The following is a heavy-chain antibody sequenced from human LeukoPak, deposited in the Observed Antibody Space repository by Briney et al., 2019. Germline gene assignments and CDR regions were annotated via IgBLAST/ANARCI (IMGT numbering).Heavy chain of an antibody. V-gene: IGHV4-59*12. D-gene: IGHD1-14*01. CDR2: IYYSGST. CDR3: ARDQGSIILGYFDY. J-gene: IGHJ4*02. Sequence: SETLSLTCTVSGGSISSYYWSWIRQPPGKGLEWIGYIYYSGSTNYNPSLKSRVTISVDTPKNQFSLKLSSVTAADTAVYYCARDQGSIILGYFDYWGQGTLVTVSS. CDR1: GGSISSYY.